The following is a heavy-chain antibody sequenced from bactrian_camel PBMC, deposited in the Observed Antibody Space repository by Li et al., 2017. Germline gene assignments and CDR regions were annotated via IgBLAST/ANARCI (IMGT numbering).Heavy chain of an antibody. D-gene: IGHD4*01. CDR1: GYGYSKMC. Sequence: QLVESGGGLVQPGGTLTLSCTTGGYGYSKMCTLGWHRETLGKKRDMVSSIIPPGKTYYADSVKGRFTIFLDNAKTMMHLRMTYLKIEDTATYFCAVECPTDYVGGSDVSIWSQGTQVTVS. J-gene: IGHJ4*01. CDR2: IIPPGKT. V-gene: IGHV3S53*01.